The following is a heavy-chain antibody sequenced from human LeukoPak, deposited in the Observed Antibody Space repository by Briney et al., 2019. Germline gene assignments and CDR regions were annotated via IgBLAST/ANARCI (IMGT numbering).Heavy chain of an antibody. CDR2: IYYSGST. D-gene: IGHD3-3*01. CDR1: GGSISSSSYY. J-gene: IGHJ5*02. V-gene: IGHV4-39*01. Sequence: SETLSLTCTVSGGSISSSSYYWGWIRQPPGKGLEWIGSIYYSGSTYYNPSLKSRVTISVDTSKNQFSLELSSVTAADTAVYYCARRITIFGVVTTNWFDPWGQGTLVTVSS. CDR3: ARRITIFGVVTTNWFDP.